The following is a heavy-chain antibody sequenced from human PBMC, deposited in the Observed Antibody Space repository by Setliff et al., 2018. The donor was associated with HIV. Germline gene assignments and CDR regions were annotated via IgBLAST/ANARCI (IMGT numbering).Heavy chain of an antibody. J-gene: IGHJ4*02. D-gene: IGHD5-18*01. CDR3: ARVGFSSRHTGDFFDS. CDR2: IIPMYGPA. V-gene: IGHV1-69*13. Sequence: ASVKVSCKASGGAFSSYALSWVRQAPGQGLEWMGGIIPMYGPAHYAKKFQGRVTITADESTTTAYMELNSLTSEDTALYYCARVGFSSRHTGDFFDSWGQGTLVTVS. CDR1: GGAFSSYA.